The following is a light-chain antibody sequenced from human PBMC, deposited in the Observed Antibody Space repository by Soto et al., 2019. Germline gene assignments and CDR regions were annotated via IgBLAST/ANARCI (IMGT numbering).Light chain of an antibody. CDR2: EVT. J-gene: IGLJ1*01. CDR1: SSDVGGYNY. V-gene: IGLV2-14*01. Sequence: QSALTQPASVSGSPGQSITISCTGTSSDVGGYNYVSWYQQYPGKAPKILIYEVTTRPSGVSDRFSGSKSGNTASLTISGLQAEDDADYYCSSFTSRFTFNYVFGTGTKLTVI. CDR3: SSFTSRFTFNYV.